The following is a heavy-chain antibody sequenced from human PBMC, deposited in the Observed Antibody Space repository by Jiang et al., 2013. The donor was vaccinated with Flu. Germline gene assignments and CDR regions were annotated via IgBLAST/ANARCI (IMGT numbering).Heavy chain of an antibody. CDR1: GFTFDDYA. Sequence: VQLVESGGGLVQPGRSLRLSCTASGFTFDDYAMHWVRQAPGKGLEWVSGISWNSGSIGYADSVKGRFTISRDNAKNSLYLQMNSLRDEDTAFYYCERGRTDQWTDPSFDFWGQGTLVTVSS. CDR3: ERGRTDQWTDPSFDF. V-gene: IGHV3-9*01. J-gene: IGHJ4*02. D-gene: IGHD6-19*01. CDR2: ISWNSGSI.